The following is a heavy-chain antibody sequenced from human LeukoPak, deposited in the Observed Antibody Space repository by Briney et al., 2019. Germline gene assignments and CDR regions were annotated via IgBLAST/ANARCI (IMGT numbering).Heavy chain of an antibody. CDR1: GFTFSNYA. CDR3: AKHKDDSSGYLSYYFDY. Sequence: PGGSLRLSCAASGFTFSNYAMTWVRQAPGKGLEWVSYISSSGSTIYYADSVKGRFTISRDNSKNTLYLQMNSLRAEDTAVYYCAKHKDDSSGYLSYYFDYWGQGTLVTVSS. D-gene: IGHD3-22*01. CDR2: ISSSGSTI. J-gene: IGHJ4*02. V-gene: IGHV3-23*01.